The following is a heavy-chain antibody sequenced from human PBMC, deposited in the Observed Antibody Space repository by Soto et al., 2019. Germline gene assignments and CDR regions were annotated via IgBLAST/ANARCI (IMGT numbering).Heavy chain of an antibody. Sequence: SETLSLTCAVYGGSFSGYSWTWIRQPPGKALEWIGNIYDSGSTSYNPSLKSRVTISVDTSKNQFSLRLTSVTAADTAVYFCARGSSSYYDYGMDVWGQGTTVTVSS. V-gene: IGHV4-34*01. CDR3: ARGSSSYYDYGMDV. D-gene: IGHD6-6*01. CDR2: IYDSGST. J-gene: IGHJ6*02. CDR1: GGSFSGYS.